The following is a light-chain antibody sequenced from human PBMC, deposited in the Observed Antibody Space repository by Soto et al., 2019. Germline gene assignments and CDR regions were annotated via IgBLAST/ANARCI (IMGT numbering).Light chain of an antibody. V-gene: IGKV1-5*01. CDR1: QSISSW. CDR2: DAS. J-gene: IGKJ1*01. Sequence: DIQMTQSPSTLSATVGDRVTITCRASQSISSWLAWYQQKPGKAPKLLIYDASSLESGVPSRFSGSGSGTEFTLTISSLQPDDFATYYCQHYNSYSEAFGSGT. CDR3: QHYNSYSEA.